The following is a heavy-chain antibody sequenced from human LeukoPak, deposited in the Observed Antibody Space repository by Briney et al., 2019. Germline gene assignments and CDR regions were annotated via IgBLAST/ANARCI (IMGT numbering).Heavy chain of an antibody. CDR2: IYYSGST. D-gene: IGHD5-18*01. CDR1: GGSISSYY. V-gene: IGHV4-59*01. CDR3: ARVGYSNSYDF. Sequence: SETLSLTCTVSGGSISSYYWSWIRQPPGKGLGWIGYIYYSGSTNYNPSLKSRVTISVNTSKNQFSLKLSSVTAADTAVYYCARVGYSNSYDFWGQGTLVTVSS. J-gene: IGHJ4*02.